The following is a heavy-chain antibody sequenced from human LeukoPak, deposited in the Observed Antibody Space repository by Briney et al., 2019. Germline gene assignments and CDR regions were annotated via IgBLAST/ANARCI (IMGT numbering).Heavy chain of an antibody. CDR3: PRTTSAGDFYI. D-gene: IGHD3-16*01. V-gene: IGHV1-2*02. Sequence: GASVKVSCKASGYTFPDYYIHWVRQAPGQGLECMGWINPNNGGTNYAQKFQGRVTMTRDTSISTAYMEVSRRRSDDTAVYYSPRTTSAGDFYIWGQGTMVTVSS. CDR1: GYTFPDYY. J-gene: IGHJ3*02. CDR2: INPNNGGT.